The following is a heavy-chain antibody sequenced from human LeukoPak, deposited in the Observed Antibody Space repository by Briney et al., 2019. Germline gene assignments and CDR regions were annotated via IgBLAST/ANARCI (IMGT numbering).Heavy chain of an antibody. CDR2: INPNSGGT. V-gene: IGHV1-2*02. D-gene: IGHD3-10*01. Sequence: GASVTVSCKASGYTFTCYYMHWVRQAPGQGLEWMGWINPNSGGTNYAQKFQGRVTMTRDTSISTAYMELSRLRSDDTAVYYCARVTNYYGSGSPKLNDAFDIWGQGTMVTVSS. J-gene: IGHJ3*02. CDR3: ARVTNYYGSGSPKLNDAFDI. CDR1: GYTFTCYY.